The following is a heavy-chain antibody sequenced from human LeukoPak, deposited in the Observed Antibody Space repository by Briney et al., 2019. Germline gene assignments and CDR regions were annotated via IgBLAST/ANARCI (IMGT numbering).Heavy chain of an antibody. CDR3: ARGYYDFWSGGYYYYYMDF. CDR2: IYYSGST. J-gene: IGHJ6*03. V-gene: IGHV4-59*01. D-gene: IGHD3-3*01. Sequence: SETLSLTCTVSGGSISNYYWSWIRQPPGKELEWIGYIYYSGSTNYNPSLKSRITISVDTSKNQFSLKLSSVTAADTAVYYCARGYYDFWSGGYYYYYMDFWGNGTTVTVSS. CDR1: GGSISNYY.